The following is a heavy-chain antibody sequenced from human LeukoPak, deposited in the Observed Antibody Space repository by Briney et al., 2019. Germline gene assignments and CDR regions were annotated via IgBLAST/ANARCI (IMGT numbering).Heavy chain of an antibody. CDR2: IYYSGST. J-gene: IGHJ3*02. Sequence: PSKTLSLTCTVSGGSISSSSYYWGWIRQPPGKGLEWIGSIYYSGSTYYNPSLKSRVTISVDTSKNQFSLKLSSVTAADTAVYYCARQTIVVVPAAIPDAFDIWGQGTMVTVSS. CDR3: ARQTIVVVPAAIPDAFDI. CDR1: GGSISSSSYY. D-gene: IGHD2-2*02. V-gene: IGHV4-39*01.